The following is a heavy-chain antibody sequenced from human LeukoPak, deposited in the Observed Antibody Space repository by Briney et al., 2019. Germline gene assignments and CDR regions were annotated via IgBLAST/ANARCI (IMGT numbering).Heavy chain of an antibody. CDR1: GFIFRNYA. V-gene: IGHV3-23*01. Sequence: GGSLRLSCGASGFIFRNYAMSWVRQAPGEGLGWVSGISDNGGGRYYADSVKGRFTISRDNSKNMLYLQMNSLRAEDTAVYYCAKESGALGAPLYDYWGRGILVTASS. CDR3: AKESGALGAPLYDY. J-gene: IGHJ4*02. D-gene: IGHD4/OR15-4a*01. CDR2: ISDNGGGR.